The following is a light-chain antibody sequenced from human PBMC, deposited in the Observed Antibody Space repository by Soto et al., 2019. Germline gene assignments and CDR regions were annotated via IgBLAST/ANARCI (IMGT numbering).Light chain of an antibody. CDR3: QQYDSFSVT. V-gene: IGKV1-5*01. CDR1: QSISSW. CDR2: DAS. Sequence: DIQMTQSPSTLSASVGDRVTITCLASQSISSWLAWYQQKPGKAPKLLIYDASSLKRGVPPRFSGSGSGTEFTLTISSLQPEDFATYYCQQYDSFSVTFGQGTKVDIK. J-gene: IGKJ1*01.